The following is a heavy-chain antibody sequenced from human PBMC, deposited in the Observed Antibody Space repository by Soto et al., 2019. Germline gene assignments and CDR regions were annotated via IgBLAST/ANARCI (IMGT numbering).Heavy chain of an antibody. CDR3: ARHKRAPVVVAAIDY. D-gene: IGHD2-15*01. J-gene: IGHJ4*02. CDR1: GYSFTSYW. V-gene: IGHV5-51*01. CDR2: IYPGDSDT. Sequence: GESLKISCKGSGYSFTSYWIGWVRQMPGKGLEWMGVIYPGDSDTRYSPSFQGQVTISADKSISTAYLQWSSLKASDTAMYYCARHKRAPVVVAAIDYWAQGTLVTVSS.